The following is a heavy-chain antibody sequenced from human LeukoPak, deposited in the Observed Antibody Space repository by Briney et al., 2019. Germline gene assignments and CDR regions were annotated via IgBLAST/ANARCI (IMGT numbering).Heavy chain of an antibody. J-gene: IGHJ4*02. V-gene: IGHV4-59*01. CDR2: IYYNVTS. Sequence: SETLSLTCTVSGDSITSYYWSWIRQPPGKALEWLGYIYYNVTSDYNPSLKSRVTMSVDMSTNQISLKLRSVTAADTAVYYCARAAGGDGSGSLWGQGTLVTVSS. CDR1: GDSITSYY. CDR3: ARAAGGDGSGSL. D-gene: IGHD3-10*01.